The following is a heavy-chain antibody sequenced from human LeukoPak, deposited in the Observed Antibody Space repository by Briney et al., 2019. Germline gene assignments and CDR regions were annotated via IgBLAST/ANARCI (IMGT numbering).Heavy chain of an antibody. J-gene: IGHJ3*02. D-gene: IGHD4-17*01. CDR1: GISVTDSY. CDR2: LYSGGSSR. Sequence: GSLKLSCSACGISVTDSYMSWIRQAPGKGLKWVSVLYSGGSSRYYTESVKGRFTITGDNTENTLYLQMNNVRPEDTAVYFCARERVGTTRDTFDIWGQGTTVIVSS. CDR3: ARERVGTTRDTFDI. V-gene: IGHV3-53*05.